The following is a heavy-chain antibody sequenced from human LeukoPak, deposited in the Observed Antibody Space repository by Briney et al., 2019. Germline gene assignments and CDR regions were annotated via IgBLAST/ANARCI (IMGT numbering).Heavy chain of an antibody. D-gene: IGHD3-3*01. J-gene: IGHJ4*02. Sequence: SETLPLTCTVSGGSISSSSYYWGWTRQPPGKGLEWLGSIYYSGSTYYNPSLKSRVTISVDTSKNQFSLKLSSVTAAATAVYYCARYDFWSGYSFDYWGQGTLVTVSS. CDR1: GGSISSSSYY. CDR3: ARYDFWSGYSFDY. CDR2: IYYSGST. V-gene: IGHV4-39*07.